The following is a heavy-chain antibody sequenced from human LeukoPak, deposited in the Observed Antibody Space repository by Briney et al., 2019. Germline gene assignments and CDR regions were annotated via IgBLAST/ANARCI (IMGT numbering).Heavy chain of an antibody. CDR1: GDSVSSNSGA. J-gene: IGHJ4*02. D-gene: IGHD3-10*01. CDR2: AYYRSQWCN. Sequence: SQTLSLTCAIFGDSVSSNSGAWNWIRQSPSRGLEWLGRAYYRSQWCNDYAFSVKGRIAINADTSKNHFSLQLNSVTPEDTAVYYCAREEAGTYGFQYWGQGTLVTVSS. V-gene: IGHV6-1*01. CDR3: AREEAGTYGFQY.